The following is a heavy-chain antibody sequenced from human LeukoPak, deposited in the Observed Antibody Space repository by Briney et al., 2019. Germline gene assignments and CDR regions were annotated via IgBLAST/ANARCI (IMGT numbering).Heavy chain of an antibody. J-gene: IGHJ5*02. CDR3: ARGPFTTVVNAWFDP. D-gene: IGHD4-23*01. CDR2: ISAYNGNT. CDR1: GYTFTSYG. V-gene: IGHV1-18*01. Sequence: ASVKVSCKASGYTFTSYGISWVRQAPGQGLEWMGWISAYNGNTNYAQKLQGRVTMTTDTCTSTAYMELRSLRSDDTAVYYCARGPFTTVVNAWFDPWGQGTLVTVSS.